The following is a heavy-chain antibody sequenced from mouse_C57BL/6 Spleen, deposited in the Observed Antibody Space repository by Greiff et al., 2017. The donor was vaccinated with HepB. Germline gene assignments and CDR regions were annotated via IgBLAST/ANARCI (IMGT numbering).Heavy chain of an antibody. CDR2: INPNNGGT. CDR3: ARETAVVATDAMDY. J-gene: IGHJ4*01. CDR1: GYTFTDYN. V-gene: IGHV1-18*01. Sequence: VQLQQSGPELVKPGASVKIPCKASGYTFTDYNMDWAKQSHGKSLEWIGDINPNNGGTIYNQKFKGKATLTVDKSSSTAYMELRSLTSEDTAVYYCARETAVVATDAMDYWGQGTSVTVSS. D-gene: IGHD1-1*01.